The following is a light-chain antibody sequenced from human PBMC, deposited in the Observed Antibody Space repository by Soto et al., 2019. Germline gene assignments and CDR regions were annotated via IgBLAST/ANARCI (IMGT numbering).Light chain of an antibody. V-gene: IGKV1-5*01. CDR1: QSISTW. CDR2: DAS. Sequence: GDRVTITCRASQSISTWLAWYQLKPGKAPKLLIYDASSLESGVPSRFSGSVSGTEFTLTISSLQPDDFATYYCQQYKSYSTFGQGTKVEIK. J-gene: IGKJ1*01. CDR3: QQYKSYST.